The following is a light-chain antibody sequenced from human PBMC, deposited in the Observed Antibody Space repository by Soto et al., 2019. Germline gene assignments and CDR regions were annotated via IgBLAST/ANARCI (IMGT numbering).Light chain of an antibody. J-gene: IGKJ1*01. V-gene: IGKV3-20*01. Sequence: EMVLTQSPGTLSLSPGERATLSCSAIQSLSSSYLAWYQQKPGQAPRLLIYGASSRATAIPDRFSGSGSGTDFTLTISRLEPEDFAVYYCQQYGSSPLWTFGQGTKVDIK. CDR1: QSLSSSY. CDR3: QQYGSSPLWT. CDR2: GAS.